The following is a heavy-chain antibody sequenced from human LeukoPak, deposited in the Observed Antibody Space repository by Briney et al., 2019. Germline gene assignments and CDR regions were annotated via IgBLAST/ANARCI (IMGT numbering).Heavy chain of an antibody. CDR1: GYTFTSYG. CDR2: ISAYNGNT. D-gene: IGHD3-10*01. CDR3: ARELYASGLGDY. Sequence: ASVKVSCKASGYTFTSYGISWVRQAPGQGLEWVGWISAYNGNTNYAQKLQGRLTMTRDTSTSTAYMELRGLKSDDTAIYYCARELYASGLGDYWGQGTLVTVSS. V-gene: IGHV1-18*01. J-gene: IGHJ4*02.